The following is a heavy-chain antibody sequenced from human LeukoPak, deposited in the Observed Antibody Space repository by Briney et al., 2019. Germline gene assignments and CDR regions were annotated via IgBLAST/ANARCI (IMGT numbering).Heavy chain of an antibody. CDR1: GFTFSSYS. CDR2: ISGSGGST. CDR3: AKTSASSSWTPFDY. J-gene: IGHJ4*02. D-gene: IGHD6-13*01. V-gene: IGHV3-23*01. Sequence: PGGSLRLSCAASGFTFSSYSMSWVRQAPGKGLEWVSAISGSGGSTYYADSVKGRFTISRDNSKNTLYLQMNSLRAEDTAVYYCAKTSASSSWTPFDYWGQGTLVTVSS.